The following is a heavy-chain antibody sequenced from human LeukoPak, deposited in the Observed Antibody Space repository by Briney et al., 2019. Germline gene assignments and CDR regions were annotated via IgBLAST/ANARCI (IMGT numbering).Heavy chain of an antibody. D-gene: IGHD5-12*01. CDR3: ARGLTRGYTYGGCFDP. Sequence: SETLSLTCTVSGGSISSSDYYWGWIRQPPGKGLEWIASRSTYYSPSLKSGVTISVDTSKNQFSLKLRSVTATDTAVYYCARGLTRGYTYGGCFDPWGQGTLVTVSP. CDR2: RST. J-gene: IGHJ5*02. CDR1: GGSISSSDYY. V-gene: IGHV4-39*01.